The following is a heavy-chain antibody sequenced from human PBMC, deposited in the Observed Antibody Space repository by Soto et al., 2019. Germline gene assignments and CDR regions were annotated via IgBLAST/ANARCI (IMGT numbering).Heavy chain of an antibody. J-gene: IGHJ6*02. V-gene: IGHV3-23*01. Sequence: GGSLRLSCAASGFTFSSYAMSWVRQAPGKGLEWVSAISGSGGSTYYADSVKGRFTISRDNSKNTLYLQMNSLRAEDPAVYYCAKGDTYCGGDCHSPYYYYGMDVWGQGTTVTVSS. CDR3: AKGDTYCGGDCHSPYYYYGMDV. CDR2: ISGSGGST. D-gene: IGHD2-21*02. CDR1: GFTFSSYA.